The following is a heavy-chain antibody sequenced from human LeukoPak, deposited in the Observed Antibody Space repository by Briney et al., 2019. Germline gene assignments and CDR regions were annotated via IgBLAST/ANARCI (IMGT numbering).Heavy chain of an antibody. CDR3: ARRSIIMRSFDY. J-gene: IGHJ4*02. V-gene: IGHV4-39*01. D-gene: IGHD3-16*01. CDR1: GGSISSSNYY. CDR2: IFYSGNT. Sequence: SETLSLTCTVSGGSISSSNYYWFWIRQPPGKGLEWIGSIFYSGNTYYKPSLKSRVTISVDTSRNLFSLKVSSVTAADTAVYYCARRSIIMRSFDYWGQGTLVTVSS.